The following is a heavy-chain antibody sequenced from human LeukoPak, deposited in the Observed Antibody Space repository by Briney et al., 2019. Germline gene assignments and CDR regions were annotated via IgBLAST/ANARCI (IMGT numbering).Heavy chain of an antibody. CDR3: AKASGRFLELGWFDP. V-gene: IGHV3-9*01. D-gene: IGHD3-3*01. CDR1: GFTFRNYA. Sequence: GGPLRLSCAASGFTFRNYAMSWVPQAPGKGLEWGSGISLNSGNIGYADSVKGRLAISRDHAKHSLYLQLNSLRAEDPDLYYCAKASGRFLELGWFDPWGQGTLVTVSS. J-gene: IGHJ5*02. CDR2: ISLNSGNI.